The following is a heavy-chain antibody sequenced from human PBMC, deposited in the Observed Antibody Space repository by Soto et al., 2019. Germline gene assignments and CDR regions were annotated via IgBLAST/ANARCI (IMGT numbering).Heavy chain of an antibody. V-gene: IGHV4-34*01. J-gene: IGHJ6*02. CDR1: GGSFSGYY. Sequence: SETLSLTCAVYGGSFSGYYWSWIRQPPGKGLEWIGEINHSGSTNYNPSLKSRVTISVDTSKNQFSLKLSSVTAADTAVYYCARSGWGGDYYGMDVWGQGTTVTVS. D-gene: IGHD7-27*01. CDR2: INHSGST. CDR3: ARSGWGGDYYGMDV.